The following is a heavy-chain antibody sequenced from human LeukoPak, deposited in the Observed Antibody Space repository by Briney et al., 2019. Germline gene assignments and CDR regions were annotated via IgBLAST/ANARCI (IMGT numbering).Heavy chain of an antibody. CDR2: INPNRGGT. CDR1: GYTFTGYY. CDR3: ARSYPSLNGYCSGGSCYSGGNWFDP. V-gene: IGHV1-2*02. Sequence: ASVKVSCKASGYTFTGYYMHWVRQAPGQGLEWMGWINPNRGGTNYAQKFQGRVTMTRDTSISTAYMELSRLRSDDTAVYYCARSYPSLNGYCSGGSCYSGGNWFDPWGQGTLVTVSS. D-gene: IGHD2-15*01. J-gene: IGHJ5*02.